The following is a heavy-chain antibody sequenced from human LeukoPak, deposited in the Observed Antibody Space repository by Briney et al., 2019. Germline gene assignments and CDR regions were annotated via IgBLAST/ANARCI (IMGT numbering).Heavy chain of an antibody. CDR1: GFTFDDYG. J-gene: IGHJ4*02. CDR3: ARDHLWSFDY. CDR2: INWNGGST. Sequence: GGSLRLSCAASGFTFDDYGMSWVRQAPGKGLEWVSGINWNGGSTGYADSVKGRFTISRDNAKNSLYLQMNSLRAEDTASYHCARDHLWSFDYWGQGTLVTVSS. D-gene: IGHD3-3*02. V-gene: IGHV3-20*01.